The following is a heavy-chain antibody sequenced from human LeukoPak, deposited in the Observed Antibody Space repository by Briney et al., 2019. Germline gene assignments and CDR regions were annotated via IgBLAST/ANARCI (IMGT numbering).Heavy chain of an antibody. D-gene: IGHD3-10*01. CDR3: ARDLVGSAISYSPGAWDY. CDR1: GYTFTGYY. Sequence: ASVKVSCKASGYTFTGYYIHWVRQAPGQGLEWMGWINPNSGGTNYAQKFQGRVTMTRDTSISTAYMELSSLRPEDTAVYYCARDLVGSAISYSPGAWDYWGQGTLVTVSS. J-gene: IGHJ4*02. CDR2: INPNSGGT. V-gene: IGHV1-2*02.